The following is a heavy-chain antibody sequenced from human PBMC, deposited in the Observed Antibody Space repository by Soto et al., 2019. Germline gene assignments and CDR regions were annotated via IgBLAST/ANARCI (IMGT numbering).Heavy chain of an antibody. CDR1: GGSIISSSYY. Sequence: QLQLQESGPGLVKPSETLSLTCTVPGGSIISSSYYWGWIRQPPGKGLEWMGSVYYSGNTNYNPSLKSGVTISLDTSKSHSPLTLSSVPPSDTAVYYWARQSKAAPHLDYGGQGPLVTVSP. V-gene: IGHV4-39*01. D-gene: IGHD6-13*01. J-gene: IGHJ4*02. CDR2: VYYSGNT. CDR3: ARQSKAAPHLDY.